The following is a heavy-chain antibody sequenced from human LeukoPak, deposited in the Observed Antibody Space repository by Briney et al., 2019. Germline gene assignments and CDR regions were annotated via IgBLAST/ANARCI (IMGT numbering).Heavy chain of an antibody. V-gene: IGHV4-34*01. Sequence: SETLSLTCAVYGGSFSGYYWSWIRQPPGKGLEWVGESSHSGSTNYNPSLKSRVTISVDTSKNQFSLKLSSVTAADTAVYYCARLVPRYGSGSQSDYWGQGTLVTVSS. D-gene: IGHD3-10*01. CDR3: ARLVPRYGSGSQSDY. CDR1: GGSFSGYY. CDR2: SSHSGST. J-gene: IGHJ4*02.